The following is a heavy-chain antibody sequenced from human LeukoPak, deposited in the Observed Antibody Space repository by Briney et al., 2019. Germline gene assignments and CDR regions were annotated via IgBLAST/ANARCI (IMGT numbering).Heavy chain of an antibody. CDR2: ISYDGSNK. Sequence: HTGGSLRLSCTASGFTFSSYSMNWVRQAPGKGLEWVAVISYDGSNKYYADSVKGRFTISRDNSKNTLYLQMNSLRAEDTAVYYCAKDGWDYYDSSENPFDYWGQGTLVTVSS. CDR1: GFTFSSYS. J-gene: IGHJ4*02. D-gene: IGHD3-22*01. CDR3: AKDGWDYYDSSENPFDY. V-gene: IGHV3-30*18.